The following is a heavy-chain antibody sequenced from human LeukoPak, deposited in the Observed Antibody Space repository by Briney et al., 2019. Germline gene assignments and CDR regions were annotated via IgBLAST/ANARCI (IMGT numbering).Heavy chain of an antibody. CDR3: ARDRIAAAGRLGSHNWFDP. V-gene: IGHV4-61*02. Sequence: SETLSLTCTVSGGSISSGSYYWSWIRQPAGKGLEWIGRIYTSGSTNYNPSLKSRVTISVATSKNQFSLKLSSVTAADTAVYYCARDRIAAAGRLGSHNWFDPWGQRTLVTVSS. J-gene: IGHJ5*02. D-gene: IGHD6-13*01. CDR1: GGSISSGSYY. CDR2: IYTSGST.